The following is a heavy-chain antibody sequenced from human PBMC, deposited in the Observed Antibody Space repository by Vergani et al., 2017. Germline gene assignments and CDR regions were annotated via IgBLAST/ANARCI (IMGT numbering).Heavy chain of an antibody. Sequence: EVQLLESGGGLVQPGGSLRLSCAASGFTFDDYAMHWVRQAPGKGLEWVSLISWDGGSTYYADSVKGRFTISRDNSKNSLYLQMNSLRAEDTALYYCAKEAVRGSLGWFDPWGQGTLVTVSS. V-gene: IGHV3-43D*03. D-gene: IGHD3-10*01. J-gene: IGHJ5*02. CDR2: ISWDGGST. CDR1: GFTFDDYA. CDR3: AKEAVRGSLGWFDP.